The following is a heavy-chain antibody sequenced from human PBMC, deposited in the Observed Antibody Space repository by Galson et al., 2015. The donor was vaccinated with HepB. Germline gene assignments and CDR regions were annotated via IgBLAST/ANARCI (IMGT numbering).Heavy chain of an antibody. CDR1: GFTFRTYW. CDR2: IDIDGNDI. J-gene: IGHJ4*02. Sequence: SLRLSCAASGFTFRTYWMHWVRQAPGKGLVWVSRIDIDGNDISYADSVRGRFTISRDNAKNTLFLQMNSLRAEDTAVYYCARDRPDYVSYFDYWGQGTLVTVSS. CDR3: ARDRPDYVSYFDY. V-gene: IGHV3-74*01. D-gene: IGHD4-17*01.